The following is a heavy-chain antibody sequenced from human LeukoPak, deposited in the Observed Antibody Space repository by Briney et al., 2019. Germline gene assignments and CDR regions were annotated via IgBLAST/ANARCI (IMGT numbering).Heavy chain of an antibody. J-gene: IGHJ5*02. CDR3: AKYGEGNWFDP. V-gene: IGHV4-39*07. D-gene: IGHD2/OR15-2a*01. CDR2: IFYSGST. Sequence: PSETLSLTCTVSGGSISTSNYYWGWLRQPPGKGLEWIGNIFYSGSTYYSPSLKSRVTISLDTSRNQFSLKLNSVTAADTAVYYCAKYGEGNWFDPWGQGTLVIVSS. CDR1: GGSISTSNYY.